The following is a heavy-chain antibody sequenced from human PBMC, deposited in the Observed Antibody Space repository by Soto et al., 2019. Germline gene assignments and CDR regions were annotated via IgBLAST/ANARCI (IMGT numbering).Heavy chain of an antibody. V-gene: IGHV3-13*01. J-gene: IGHJ6*02. Sequence: EVQLVESGGGLVQPGGSLRLSCAASGFIFSTYDMHWVRQATGKGLEWVSAIGTAGDTYYPGSVKGRFTSSRENAKNSLYLQLNSLRAGDTAVYYCARGPAAAAGTDYYGMDVWGQGTTVTVSS. CDR2: IGTAGDT. CDR1: GFIFSTYD. D-gene: IGHD6-13*01. CDR3: ARGPAAAAGTDYYGMDV.